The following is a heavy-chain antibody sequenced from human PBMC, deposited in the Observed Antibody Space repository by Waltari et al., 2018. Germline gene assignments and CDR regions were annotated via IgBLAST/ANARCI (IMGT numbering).Heavy chain of an antibody. CDR1: GGSISSSSYY. J-gene: IGHJ4*02. CDR2: IYYRGST. CDR3: ASEPRKYYYGSGSYYNGY. Sequence: QLQLQESGPGLVKPSETLSLTCTVSGGSISSSSYYWGWIRQPPGKWLEWIGSIYYRGSTYDNPCLKSRGTISVDTSKNQFSLKLSSVTAADTAVYYCASEPRKYYYGSGSYYNGYWGQGTLVTVSS. D-gene: IGHD3-10*01. V-gene: IGHV4-39*01.